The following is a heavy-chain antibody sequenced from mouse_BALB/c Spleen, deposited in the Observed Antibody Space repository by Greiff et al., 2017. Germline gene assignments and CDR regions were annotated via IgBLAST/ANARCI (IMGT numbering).Heavy chain of an antibody. V-gene: IGHV5-9-4*01. J-gene: IGHJ3*01. CDR3: ARDDYGSSWFAY. Sequence: EVKLMESGGGLVKPGGSLKLSCAASGFTFSSYAMSWVRQSPEKRLEWVAEISSGGSYTYYPDTVTGRFTISRDNAKNTLYLEMSSLRSEDTAMYYCARDDYGSSWFAYWGQGTLVTVSA. D-gene: IGHD1-1*01. CDR2: ISSGGSYT. CDR1: GFTFSSYA.